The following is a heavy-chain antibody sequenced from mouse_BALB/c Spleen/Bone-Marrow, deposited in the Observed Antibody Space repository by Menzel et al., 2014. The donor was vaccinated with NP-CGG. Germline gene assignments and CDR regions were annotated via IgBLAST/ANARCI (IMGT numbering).Heavy chain of an antibody. CDR1: GFTFSDYY. CDR3: AREGWGCGMDC. J-gene: IGHJ4*01. CDR2: ISNGDGST. Sequence: EVKVEESGGGLAQPGGSLKLSCATSGFTFSDYYMFWVRQTPDKRLEWVAYISNGDGSTYYPDTVKGRFTISRDNAKNTLYLQMSRVKSEDAAMYCCAREGWGCGMDCWGQGASVAVSS. D-gene: IGHD3-3*01. V-gene: IGHV5-12*02.